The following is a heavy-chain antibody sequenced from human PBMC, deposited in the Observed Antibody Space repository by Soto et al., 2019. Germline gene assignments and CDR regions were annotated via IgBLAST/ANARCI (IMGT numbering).Heavy chain of an antibody. J-gene: IGHJ6*03. V-gene: IGHV3-23*01. CDR1: GFTFSSYA. D-gene: IGHD6-6*01. CDR2: ISGSGGST. Sequence: GGSLRLSCAASGFTFSSYAMSWVRQAPGKGLEWVSAISGSGGSTYYADSVKGRFTISRDNSKNTLYLQMNSLRAEDTAVYYCAKAGSEEAARPSYMDVWGKGTTVTVSS. CDR3: AKAGSEEAARPSYMDV.